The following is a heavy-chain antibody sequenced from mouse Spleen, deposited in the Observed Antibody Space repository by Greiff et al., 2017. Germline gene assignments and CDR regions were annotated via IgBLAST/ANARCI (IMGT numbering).Heavy chain of an antibody. CDR2: ISGGGSYT. CDR1: GFTFSSYG. V-gene: IGHV5-9-2*01. J-gene: IGHJ3*01. Sequence: EVQRVESGGGLVKPGGSLKLSCAASGFTFSSYGMSWVRQTPEKRLEWVATISGGGSYTYYPDSVKGRFTISRDNAKNNLYLQMSSLRSEDTALYYCARHEFTTALYAYWGQGTLVTVSA. D-gene: IGHD1-2*01. CDR3: ARHEFTTALYAY.